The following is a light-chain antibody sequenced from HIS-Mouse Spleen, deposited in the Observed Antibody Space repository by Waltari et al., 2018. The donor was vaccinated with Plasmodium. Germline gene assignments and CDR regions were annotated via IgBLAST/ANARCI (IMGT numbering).Light chain of an antibody. V-gene: IGKV1-5*03. CDR2: KAA. CDR1: QSISSW. Sequence: DIQMTQSPSTLSASVGDRVTIPCRASQSISSWLAWYQQNPGKAPKVLIYKAASLESGVPSRFSGSGSGTEFTLTISSLQPDDFATYYCQQYNSYSWTFGQGTKVEIK. J-gene: IGKJ1*01. CDR3: QQYNSYSWT.